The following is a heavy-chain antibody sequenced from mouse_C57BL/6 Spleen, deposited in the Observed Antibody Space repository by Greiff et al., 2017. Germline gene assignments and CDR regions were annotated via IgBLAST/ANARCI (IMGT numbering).Heavy chain of an antibody. CDR2: INPNNGGT. D-gene: IGHD2-3*01. Sequence: EVQLQQSGPELVKPGASVKISCKASGYTFTDYYMNWVKQSHGKSLEWIGDINPNNGGTSYNQKFKGKATLTVDKSSSTAYMELRSLTSEDSAVYYCARDDGYDYAMDYWGQGTSVTVSS. V-gene: IGHV1-26*01. J-gene: IGHJ4*01. CDR3: ARDDGYDYAMDY. CDR1: GYTFTDYY.